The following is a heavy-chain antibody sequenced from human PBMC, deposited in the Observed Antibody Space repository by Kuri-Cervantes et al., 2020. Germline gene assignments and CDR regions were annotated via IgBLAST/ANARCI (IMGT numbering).Heavy chain of an antibody. CDR1: VGSISSYY. CDR3: ASRHTELRLGELYWFDP. D-gene: IGHD3-16*01. V-gene: IGHV4-59*12. Sequence: GSLTLSCTVSVGSISSYYWSWIRQPPGKGLEWIGYIYYSGSTNYNPSLKSRVTISVDRSKNQFSLKLRSVTAADPAVYYCASRHTELRLGELYWFDPWGQGTLVTVSS. J-gene: IGHJ5*02. CDR2: IYYSGST.